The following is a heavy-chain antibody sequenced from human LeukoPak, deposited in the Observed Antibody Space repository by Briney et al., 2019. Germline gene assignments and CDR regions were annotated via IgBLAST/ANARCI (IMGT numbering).Heavy chain of an antibody. J-gene: IGHJ4*02. CDR1: GFTFSNYG. CDR2: ISYDGSNK. Sequence: PGGSLRLSCAASGFTFSNYGMHWVRQAPGKGLEWVAVISYDGSNKYYADSVKGRFTISRDNSKNTLYLQMNSLRAEDTAVYYCAKDRGSGWYIDYWGQGTLVTVPS. V-gene: IGHV3-30*18. D-gene: IGHD6-19*01. CDR3: AKDRGSGWYIDY.